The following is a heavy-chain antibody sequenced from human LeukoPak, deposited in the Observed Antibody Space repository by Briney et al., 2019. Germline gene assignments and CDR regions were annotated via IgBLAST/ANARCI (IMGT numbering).Heavy chain of an antibody. CDR2: ISYDGSNK. D-gene: IGHD3-22*01. J-gene: IGHJ4*02. CDR1: GFTFSSYA. CDR3: ARGGHYYDSSGYYLDY. Sequence: PGGSLRLSCAASGFTFSSYAMHWVRQAPGKGLEWVAVISYDGSNKYYADSVKGRFTISRDNSKNTLYLQMNSLRAEDTAVYYCARGGHYYDSSGYYLDYWGQGTLVTVSS. V-gene: IGHV3-30-3*01.